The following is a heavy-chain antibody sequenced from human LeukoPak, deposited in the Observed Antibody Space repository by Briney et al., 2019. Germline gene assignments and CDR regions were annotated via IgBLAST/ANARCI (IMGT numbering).Heavy chain of an antibody. D-gene: IGHD5-24*01. J-gene: IGHJ4*02. CDR1: GGSISSGSYY. CDR2: IYISGST. V-gene: IGHV4-61*02. CDR3: ARASKDSDGYNDYFDY. Sequence: SQTLSLTCTVSGGSISSGSYYWTWIRQPAGKGLEWIGRIYISGSTSYNPSLKSRVTISVDTSKNQFSLKVRYVTAADTAVYYCARASKDSDGYNDYFDYWGQGTLVTVSS.